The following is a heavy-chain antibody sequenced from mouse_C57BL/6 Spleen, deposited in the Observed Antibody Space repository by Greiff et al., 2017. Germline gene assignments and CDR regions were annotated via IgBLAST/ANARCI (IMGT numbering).Heavy chain of an antibody. D-gene: IGHD1-1*01. Sequence: QVHVKQPGAELVMPGASVKLSCKASGYTFTSYWMHWVKQRPGQGLEWIGEIDPSDSYTNYNQKFKGKSTLTVDKSSSTAYMQLSSLTSEDSAVYYCALYYYGSSPFDYWGQGTTLTVSS. J-gene: IGHJ2*01. V-gene: IGHV1-69*01. CDR2: IDPSDSYT. CDR3: ALYYYGSSPFDY. CDR1: GYTFTSYW.